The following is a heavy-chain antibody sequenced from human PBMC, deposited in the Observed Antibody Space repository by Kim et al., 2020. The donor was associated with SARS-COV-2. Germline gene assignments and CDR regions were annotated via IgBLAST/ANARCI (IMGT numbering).Heavy chain of an antibody. V-gene: IGHV3-48*02. CDR1: GFTFSSYS. CDR3: ASTLKGHCSSTSCYAEALRLDAPYYYGMDV. Sequence: GGSLRLSCAASGFTFSSYSMNWVRQAPGKGLEWVSYISSSSSTIYYADSVKGRFTISRDNAKNSLYLQMNSLRDEDTAVYYCASTLKGHCSSTSCYAEALRLDAPYYYGMDVWGQGTTVTVSS. CDR2: ISSSSSTI. D-gene: IGHD2-2*01. J-gene: IGHJ6*02.